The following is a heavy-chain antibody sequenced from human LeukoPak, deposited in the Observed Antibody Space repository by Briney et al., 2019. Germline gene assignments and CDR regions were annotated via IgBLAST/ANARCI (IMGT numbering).Heavy chain of an antibody. J-gene: IGHJ4*02. CDR1: GFTFSSYA. CDR2: ISGSGGGT. V-gene: IGHV3-23*01. D-gene: IGHD3-16*02. CDR3: AKDRGYYDYVWGSYRLTSYFDY. Sequence: GGSLRLSCAASGFTFSSYAMSWVRQAPGKGLEWVSAISGSGGGTYYADSVKGRFTISRDNSKNTLYLQMNSLRAEDTAVYYCAKDRGYYDYVWGSYRLTSYFDYWGQGTLVTVSS.